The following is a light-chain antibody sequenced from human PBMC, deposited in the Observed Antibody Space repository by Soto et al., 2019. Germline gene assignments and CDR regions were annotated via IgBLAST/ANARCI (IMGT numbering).Light chain of an antibody. CDR2: DVS. CDR1: SSDVVGYNY. J-gene: IGLJ1*01. CDR3: CSYAGSYTYV. Sequence: QSALTHPRSVSGSPGQSVTISCTGTSSDVVGYNYVSWYQQHPGKAPKLMIYDVSKRPSGVPDRFSGSKSGNTASLTIYGLQAEDEADYYCCSYAGSYTYVFGTGTKVTGL. V-gene: IGLV2-11*01.